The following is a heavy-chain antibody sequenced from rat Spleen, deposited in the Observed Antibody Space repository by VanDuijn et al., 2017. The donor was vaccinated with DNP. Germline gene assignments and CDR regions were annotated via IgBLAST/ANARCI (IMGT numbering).Heavy chain of an antibody. J-gene: IGHJ4*01. Sequence: EVQLVESGGGLVQPGRSLKVSCAASGFTFRDHYMAWVRQAPKKGLEWVATISYDGSSTYYRDSVKGRFTISRDNAKSTLYLQMDSLRSEDTATYYCNGYNPYAMDAWGQGTSVTVSS. D-gene: IGHD1-5*01. CDR3: NGYNPYAMDA. CDR1: GFTFRDHY. V-gene: IGHV5-7*01. CDR2: ISYDGSST.